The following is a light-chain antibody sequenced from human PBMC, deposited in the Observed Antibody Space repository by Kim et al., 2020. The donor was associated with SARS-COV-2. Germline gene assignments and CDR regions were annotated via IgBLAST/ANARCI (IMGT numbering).Light chain of an antibody. Sequence: VNLSETGASSNCGAGFGVHWYQQLPGTAPRLLIYGYNNRPSGVPDRFAGSKAGPSASLAITGLQAEDEADYYCQSYDSSLSGWVFGGGTQLTVL. J-gene: IGLJ3*02. CDR1: SSNCGAGFG. V-gene: IGLV1-40*01. CDR3: QSYDSSLSGWV. CDR2: GYN.